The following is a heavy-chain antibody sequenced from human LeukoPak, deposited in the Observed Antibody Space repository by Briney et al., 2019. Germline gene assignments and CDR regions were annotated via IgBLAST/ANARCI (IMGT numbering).Heavy chain of an antibody. D-gene: IGHD3-22*01. CDR3: ARDRRYYDSSGYRYYYYYYMDV. CDR2: IYYSGST. J-gene: IGHJ6*03. CDR1: GGSISSSSYY. Sequence: SETLSLTCTVSGGSISSSSYYWGWIRQPPGKGLEWIGSIYYSGSTYYNPSLKSRVTISVDTSKNQFSLKLSSVTAADTAVYYCARDRRYYDSSGYRYYYYYYMDVWGKGTTVTVSS. V-gene: IGHV4-39*02.